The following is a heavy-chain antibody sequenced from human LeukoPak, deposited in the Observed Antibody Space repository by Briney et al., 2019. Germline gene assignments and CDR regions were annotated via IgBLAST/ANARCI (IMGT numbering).Heavy chain of an antibody. CDR2: IGTTGDT. V-gene: IGHV3-13*01. D-gene: IGHD2-15*01. CDR1: GFTFSSYA. J-gene: IGHJ6*03. CDR3: ARDRGGGHMDV. Sequence: GGSLRLSCAASGFTFSSYAMNWVSQATGKGLEWVSAIGTTGDTYYPGSVKGRFTISRENAKNSLYLQMNSLRAGDTAVYYCARDRGGGHMDVWGKGTTVTISS.